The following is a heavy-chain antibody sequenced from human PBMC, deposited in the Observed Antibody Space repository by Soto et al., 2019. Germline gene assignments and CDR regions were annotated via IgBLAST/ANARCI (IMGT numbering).Heavy chain of an antibody. CDR1: GFTFSNYD. J-gene: IGHJ4*02. CDR3: VRARGAQWFGEQLF. CDR2: IGTPGDT. D-gene: IGHD3-10*01. V-gene: IGHV3-13*04. Sequence: EVQLVESGGGLVQPGGSLRLSCAASGFTFSNYDMHWVRQTTGKSLEWVSAIGTPGDTYYTGSVKGRFTISRENAKNSLYLQINSLRDGDTAVYYCVRARGAQWFGEQLFWGQGILVTVSS.